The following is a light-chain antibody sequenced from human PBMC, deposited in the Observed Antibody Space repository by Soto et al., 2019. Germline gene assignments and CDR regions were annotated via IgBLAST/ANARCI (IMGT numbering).Light chain of an antibody. V-gene: IGLV2-14*01. CDR1: SSDVGGYND. CDR2: EVS. CDR3: RSYTSISTPVV. Sequence: QSALTQPASVSGAPGQSITISCTGTSSDVGGYNDVSWYQQHPGKAPKLMIYEVSNRPSGVSHRFSGSKSGTTASLTISGLHAEDEAYYCCRSYTSISTPVVFGGGTKLTVL. J-gene: IGLJ2*01.